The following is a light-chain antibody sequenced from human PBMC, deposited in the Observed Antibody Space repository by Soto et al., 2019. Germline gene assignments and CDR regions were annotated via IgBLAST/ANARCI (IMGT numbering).Light chain of an antibody. Sequence: QSALTQPASVSGSPGQSITISCSGTSRDVGYYNYVAWYRQYPGKAPKLMIFDVSHRPSGVSNRFSGSKSGNTASLTISGLQAEDEADYYCSSYTTSSTLVFGGGTKLTVL. CDR1: SRDVGYYNY. V-gene: IGLV2-14*01. J-gene: IGLJ2*01. CDR2: DVS. CDR3: SSYTTSSTLV.